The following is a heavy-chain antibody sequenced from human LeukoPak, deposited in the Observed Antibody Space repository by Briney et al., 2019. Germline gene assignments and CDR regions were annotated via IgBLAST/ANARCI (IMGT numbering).Heavy chain of an antibody. CDR2: ISYDGSNK. V-gene: IGHV3-30*04. CDR1: GFTFSSYA. CDR3: ARTWEEYYFDY. Sequence: GRSLRLSCAASGFTFSSYAMHWVRQAPGKGLEWVAVISYDGSNKYYADSVKGRFTISRDNSKNTLYLQMNSLRAEDTAVYYCARTWEEYYFDYWGQGTLVTVSS. J-gene: IGHJ4*02. D-gene: IGHD1-26*01.